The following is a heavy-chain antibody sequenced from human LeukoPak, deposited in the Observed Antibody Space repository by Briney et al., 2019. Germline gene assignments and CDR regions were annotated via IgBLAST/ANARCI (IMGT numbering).Heavy chain of an antibody. J-gene: IGHJ4*02. CDR3: ARGLYYYDSSGYYGFVY. D-gene: IGHD3-22*01. Sequence: ASVKVSCKASGYTFTSYDINWVRQATGQGLEWMGWMNPNSGNTGYAQKFQGRVTMTRNTSISTAYMELSSLRSEDTAVYYCARGLYYYDSSGYYGFVYWGREPWSPSPQ. V-gene: IGHV1-8*01. CDR1: GYTFTSYD. CDR2: MNPNSGNT.